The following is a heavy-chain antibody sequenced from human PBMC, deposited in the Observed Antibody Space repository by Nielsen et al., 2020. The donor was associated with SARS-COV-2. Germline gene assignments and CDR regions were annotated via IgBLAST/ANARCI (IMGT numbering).Heavy chain of an antibody. CDR3: ARRGYSSSWYLAFDI. CDR2: ISWNSGSI. J-gene: IGHJ3*02. CDR1: GFTFDEYA. V-gene: IGHV3-9*01. Sequence: SLKISCAASGFTFDEYAMHWVRQAPGKGLEWVSGISWNSGSIGYADSVKGRFTISRDNAKNSLYLQMNSLRAEDTALYYCARRGYSSSWYLAFDIWGQGTMVTVSS. D-gene: IGHD6-13*01.